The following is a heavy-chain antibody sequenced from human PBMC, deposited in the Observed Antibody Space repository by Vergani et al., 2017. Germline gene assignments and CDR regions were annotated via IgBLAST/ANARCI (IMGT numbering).Heavy chain of an antibody. Sequence: EVQLLESGGGLVQPGGSLRLSCAASGFTFSSYAMSWVRQAPGKGLEWVSVIYSGGSTYYADSVKGRFTISRDNSKNTLYLQMNSLRAEDTAVYYCARGSEWELLDGAFDIWGQGTMVTVSS. D-gene: IGHD1-26*01. CDR3: ARGSEWELLDGAFDI. CDR1: GFTFSSYA. CDR2: IYSGGST. V-gene: IGHV3-23*03. J-gene: IGHJ3*02.